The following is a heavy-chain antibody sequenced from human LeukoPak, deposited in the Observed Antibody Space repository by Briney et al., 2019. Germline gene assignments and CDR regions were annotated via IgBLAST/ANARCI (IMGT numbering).Heavy chain of an antibody. V-gene: IGHV1-18*04. D-gene: IGHD6-13*01. CDR3: AREKYSSSSGYYYYYGMDV. J-gene: IGHJ6*02. Sequence: GASVKVSCKASGYTFTNYYMHWVRQAPGQGLEWMGWISAYNGNTNYAQKLQGRVTMTTDTSTSTAYMELRSLRSDDTAVYYCAREKYSSSSGYYYYYGMDVWGQGTTVTVSS. CDR1: GYTFTNYY. CDR2: ISAYNGNT.